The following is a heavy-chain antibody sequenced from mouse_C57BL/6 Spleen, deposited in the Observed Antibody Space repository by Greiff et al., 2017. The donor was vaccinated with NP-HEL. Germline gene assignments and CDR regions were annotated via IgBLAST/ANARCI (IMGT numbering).Heavy chain of an antibody. Sequence: VQLQQSGAELVRPGTSVKVSCKASGYAFTNYLIEWVKQRPGQGLEWIGVINPGSGGTNYNEKFKGKATLTVDTSSSTASMQLSSLTSEDSAVYYCARGGYGSTYWYFDVWGTGTTVTVSS. V-gene: IGHV1-54*01. J-gene: IGHJ1*03. CDR1: GYAFTNYL. D-gene: IGHD1-1*01. CDR2: INPGSGGT. CDR3: ARGGYGSTYWYFDV.